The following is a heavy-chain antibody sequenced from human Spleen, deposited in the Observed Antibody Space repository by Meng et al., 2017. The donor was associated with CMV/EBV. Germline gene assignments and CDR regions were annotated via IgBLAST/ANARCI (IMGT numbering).Heavy chain of an antibody. CDR2: INPNSGGT. J-gene: IGHJ4*02. V-gene: IGHV1-2*02. CDR1: GYSLTELS. Sequence: QFGEWVKRPGASVKASCKVSGYSLTELSRHWVRQAPGKGLEWMGWINPNSGGTNYAQKFQGRVTMTRDTSISTAYMELSRLRSEDTAVYYCARWVVAATEEAYYFDYWGQGTLVTVSS. CDR3: ARWVVAATEEAYYFDY. D-gene: IGHD2-15*01.